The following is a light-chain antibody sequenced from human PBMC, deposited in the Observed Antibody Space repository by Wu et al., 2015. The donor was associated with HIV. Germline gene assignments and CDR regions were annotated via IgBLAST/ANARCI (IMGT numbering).Light chain of an antibody. J-gene: IGKJ2*01. Sequence: CRASQXVAAALSLVPAETWPGSHGSSSMVHPAGPTGIPDRFSGSGSGTDFTLTISRLEPEDFAVYYCQQYGSSHGAFGQGTKLEIK. CDR1: QXVAAA. CDR2: VHP. V-gene: IGKV3-20*01. CDR3: QQYGSSHGA.